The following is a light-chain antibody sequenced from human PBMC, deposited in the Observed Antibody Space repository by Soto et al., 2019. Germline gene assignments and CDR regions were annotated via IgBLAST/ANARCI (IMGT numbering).Light chain of an antibody. CDR1: SSDVGSYNL. V-gene: IGLV2-23*01. J-gene: IGLJ2*01. CDR2: EGS. Sequence: QSVLTQPASVSGSPGQSITISCTGTSSDVGSYNLVSWYQQHPGKAPKLMIYEGSKRPSGVSKRFSGSKSGNTASLTIAGLQAEDDADYYCCTYAGTAFGGGTKVTVL. CDR3: CTYAGTA.